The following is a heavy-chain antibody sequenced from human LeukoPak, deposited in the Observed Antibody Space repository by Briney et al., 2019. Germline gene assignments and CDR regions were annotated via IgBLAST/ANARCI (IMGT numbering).Heavy chain of an antibody. J-gene: IGHJ6*02. CDR1: GFTFSSYS. CDR2: ISSSSSYI. V-gene: IGHV3-21*01. CDR3: AREKSAGYYGSGSPMDV. D-gene: IGHD3-10*01. Sequence: GGSLRLSCAASGFTFSSYSMKWVRQAPGNGLEWVSSISSSSSYIYYADSVKGRFTISRDNAKNSLYLQMNSLRAEDTAVYYCAREKSAGYYGSGSPMDVWGQGTTVTVSS.